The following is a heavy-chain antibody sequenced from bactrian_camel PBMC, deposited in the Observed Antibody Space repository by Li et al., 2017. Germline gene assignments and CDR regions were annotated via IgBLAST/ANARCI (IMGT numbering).Heavy chain of an antibody. CDR2: IDTDGAT. V-gene: IGHV3S63*01. Sequence: HVQLVESGGGSVQVGGSLGLSCAASGYSPAKYAMGWFRQPPGKEREGVASIDTDGATKYASAVKGRFTVAKDNAKNTLYLQMNSLKPEDTAMYYCAAPAGWVAGFRCLDPQRFRYWGQGTQVTVS. D-gene: IGHD7*01. CDR3: AAPAGWVAGFRCLDPQRFRY. CDR1: GYSPAKYA. J-gene: IGHJ4*01.